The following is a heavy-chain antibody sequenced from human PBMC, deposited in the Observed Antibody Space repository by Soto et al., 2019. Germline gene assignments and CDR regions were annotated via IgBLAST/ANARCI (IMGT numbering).Heavy chain of an antibody. CDR1: GFTVSGSA. V-gene: IGHV3-73*02. CDR3: NIGGGDS. CDR2: MRNKADDYAT. Sequence: EVQVVESGGALVQPGGSLTLSCAVSGFTVSGSAMHLVRQASGKVLEWVGRMRNKADDYATAYTASVEGRFTISRDDSKNTAYLQMNSLKTEDTAVYYCNIGGGDSWGQGTLVNVS. J-gene: IGHJ4*02.